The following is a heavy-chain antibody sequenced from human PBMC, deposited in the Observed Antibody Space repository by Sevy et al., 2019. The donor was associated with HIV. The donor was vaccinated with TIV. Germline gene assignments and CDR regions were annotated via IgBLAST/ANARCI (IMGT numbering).Heavy chain of an antibody. CDR2: IKSKTDCGTT. V-gene: IGHV3-15*01. CDR1: GFTFSNAW. Sequence: GGSLRLSCAASGFTFSNAWMSWVRQAPGKGLEWVGRIKSKTDCGTTDNAAPVKGRFTISRDDSKNTLYLQMNSLKTEDTAVYYCTTDTYGDEGYYYYGMDVWGQGTTVTVSS. D-gene: IGHD4-17*01. J-gene: IGHJ6*02. CDR3: TTDTYGDEGYYYYGMDV.